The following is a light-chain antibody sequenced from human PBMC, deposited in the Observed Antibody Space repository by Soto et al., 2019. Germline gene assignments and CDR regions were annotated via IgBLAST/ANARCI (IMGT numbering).Light chain of an antibody. V-gene: IGKV3-15*01. CDR1: QSVDIN. Sequence: EIVLTQSPATLSVSPGEIVTLYFRASQSVDINLAWYQQKPGQAPRLLIYGASTRATDMPGTFSGRGSGTEFTLTISSLRPEDFAVYYCQQYRSWPRTFGQGTKVDIK. CDR2: GAS. CDR3: QQYRSWPRT. J-gene: IGKJ1*01.